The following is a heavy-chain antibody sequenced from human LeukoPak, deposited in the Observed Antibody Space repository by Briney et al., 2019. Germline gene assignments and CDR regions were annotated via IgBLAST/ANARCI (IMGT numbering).Heavy chain of an antibody. V-gene: IGHV3-53*01. Sequence: GGSLRLSCAASGFTISSNYMNWVRQAPGKGLEWVSVTYSGGTTYYADSVKGRFTISRDNSKNTLYLQMNSLRAEDTAVYYCATKRGYSYGLDYWGQGTLVTVSS. CDR2: TYSGGTT. J-gene: IGHJ4*02. CDR3: ATKRGYSYGLDY. D-gene: IGHD5-18*01. CDR1: GFTISSNY.